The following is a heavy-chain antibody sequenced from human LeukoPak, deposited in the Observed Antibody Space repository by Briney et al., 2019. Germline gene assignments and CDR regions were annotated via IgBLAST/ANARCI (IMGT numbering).Heavy chain of an antibody. D-gene: IGHD6-13*01. CDR3: ARALRCIAAAGTEYYFDY. V-gene: IGHV1-69*13. J-gene: IGHJ4*02. CDR2: IIPIFGTA. Sequence: ASVKVSCKASGGTFSSYAISWVRQAPGQGLEWMGGIIPIFGTANYAQKFQGRVTITADESTSTAYMELSSLRSEDTAVYYCARALRCIAAAGTEYYFDYWGQGTLVTVSS. CDR1: GGTFSSYA.